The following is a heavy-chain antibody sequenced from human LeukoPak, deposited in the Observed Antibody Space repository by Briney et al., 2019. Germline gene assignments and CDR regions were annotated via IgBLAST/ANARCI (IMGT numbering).Heavy chain of an antibody. Sequence: SETLSLTCTVSGGSISSSSYYWGWIRQPPGKGLEWIGSIYYSGSTYYNPSLKSRVTISVDTSKNQFSLKLSSVTAADTAVYYCAGSADYYGSGSYGLPFDYWGQGTLVTVSS. V-gene: IGHV4-39*07. CDR1: GGSISSSSYY. D-gene: IGHD3-10*01. CDR3: AGSADYYGSGSYGLPFDY. CDR2: IYYSGST. J-gene: IGHJ4*02.